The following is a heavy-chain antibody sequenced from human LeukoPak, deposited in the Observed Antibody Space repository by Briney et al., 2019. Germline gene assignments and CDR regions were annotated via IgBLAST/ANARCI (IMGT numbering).Heavy chain of an antibody. CDR2: IYTSGST. CDR1: GGSISSGSYY. CDR3: AGSYGSGSYYISDY. J-gene: IGHJ4*02. Sequence: PSQTLSLTCTVSGGSISSGSYYWSWIRQPAGKGLEWIGRIYTSGSTNYNPSLKSRVTISVDTSKNQFSLKLSSVTAADTAVYYCAGSYGSGSYYISDYWGQGTLVTVSS. V-gene: IGHV4-61*02. D-gene: IGHD3-10*01.